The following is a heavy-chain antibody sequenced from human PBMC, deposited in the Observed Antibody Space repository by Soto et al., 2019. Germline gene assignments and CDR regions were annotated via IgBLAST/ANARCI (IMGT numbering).Heavy chain of an antibody. CDR2: IYYSGST. D-gene: IGHD6-13*01. CDR1: GGSISSYY. J-gene: IGHJ4*02. Sequence: SETLSLTCTVSGGSISSYYWSWIRQPPGKGLEWIGYIYYSGSTNYNPSLKSRVTISVDTSKNQFSLKLSSVTAADTAVYYCARNGGSTWYYFDSWGQGTVVTVSS. CDR3: ARNGGSTWYYFDS. V-gene: IGHV4-59*01.